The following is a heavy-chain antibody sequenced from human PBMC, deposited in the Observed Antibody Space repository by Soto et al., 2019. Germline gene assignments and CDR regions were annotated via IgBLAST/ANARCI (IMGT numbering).Heavy chain of an antibody. V-gene: IGHV3-23*01. CDR2: ISGSGGST. J-gene: IGHJ4*02. D-gene: IGHD3-9*01. CDR3: ASNKNYDILTGYYTY. Sequence: TGGSLRLSCAASGFTFSSYAMSWVRQAPGKGLEWVSAISGSGGSTYYADSVKGRFTISRDNSKNTLYLQMNSLRAEDTAVYYCASNKNYDILTGYYTYWGQGTLVTVSS. CDR1: GFTFSSYA.